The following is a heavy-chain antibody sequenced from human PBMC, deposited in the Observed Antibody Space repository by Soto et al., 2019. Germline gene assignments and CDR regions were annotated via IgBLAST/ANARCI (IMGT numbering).Heavy chain of an antibody. CDR3: ARAAPPTLTTGY. J-gene: IGHJ4*02. V-gene: IGHV3-21*01. CDR1: GFTFSSYS. D-gene: IGHD4-17*01. CDR2: ISSSSSYI. Sequence: EVQLVESGGGLVKPGGSLRLSCAASGFTFSSYSMNWVRQAPGKGLEWVSSISSSSSYIYYGDSVKGRFTVSRDNAKDSLYLQMNSLRAEDAAVYYCARAAPPTLTTGYWGQGTLVTVSS.